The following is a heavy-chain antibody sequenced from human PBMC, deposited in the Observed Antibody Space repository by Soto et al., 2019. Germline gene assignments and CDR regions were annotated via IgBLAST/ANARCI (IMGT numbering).Heavy chain of an antibody. CDR3: ARARNLGWFDP. Sequence: SETLSLTCTVSGGSISSYYWSWIRQPPGKGLEWIGYIYYSGSTNYNPSLKSRVTISVDTSKNQFSLKLSSVTAADTAVYYCARARNLGWFDPWGQGTLVTVSS. CDR1: GGSISSYY. CDR2: IYYSGST. D-gene: IGHD3-16*01. V-gene: IGHV4-59*01. J-gene: IGHJ5*02.